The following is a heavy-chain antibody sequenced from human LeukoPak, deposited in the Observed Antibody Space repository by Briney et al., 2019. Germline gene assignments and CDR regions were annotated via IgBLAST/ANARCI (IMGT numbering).Heavy chain of an antibody. J-gene: IGHJ3*02. D-gene: IGHD6-6*01. CDR2: LSGSGGST. CDR1: GFTFSSYA. CDR3: AKDPNTSSHRYDAFDI. V-gene: IGHV3-23*01. Sequence: GGSLRLSCAASGFTFSSYAMSWVRQAPGKGLEWVSSLSGSGGSTYYADSEKGRFSISRDNSKNTLYLQMNGLRAEDTATYYCAKDPNTSSHRYDAFDIWGQGTMVTVSS.